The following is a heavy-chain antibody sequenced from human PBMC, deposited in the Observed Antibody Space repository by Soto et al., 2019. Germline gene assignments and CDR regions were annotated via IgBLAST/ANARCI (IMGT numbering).Heavy chain of an antibody. CDR3: TRANTSPFDY. V-gene: IGHV3-33*01. Sequence: GGSLRLSCAASGFTFRSFGMHWVRQAPGKGLEWVAIIWYDGSQQYYADSVKGRFTISRDTSKNTLYLQMNSLRAEDTAVYYCTRANTSPFDYWGQGTLVTVSS. J-gene: IGHJ4*02. CDR1: GFTFRSFG. CDR2: IWYDGSQQ.